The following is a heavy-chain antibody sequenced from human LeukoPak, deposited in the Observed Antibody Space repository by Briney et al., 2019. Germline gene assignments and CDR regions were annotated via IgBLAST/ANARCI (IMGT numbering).Heavy chain of an antibody. D-gene: IGHD3-22*01. Sequence: KPGGSLRLPCAASGFTFSDYYMSWIRQAPGKGLEWVSYISSSSSYTNYADSVKGRFTISRDNAKNSLYLQMNSLRAEDTAVYYCARALPNYYDSSGYPIRAFDIWGQGTMVTVSS. CDR1: GFTFSDYY. CDR3: ARALPNYYDSSGYPIRAFDI. V-gene: IGHV3-11*06. CDR2: ISSSSSYT. J-gene: IGHJ3*02.